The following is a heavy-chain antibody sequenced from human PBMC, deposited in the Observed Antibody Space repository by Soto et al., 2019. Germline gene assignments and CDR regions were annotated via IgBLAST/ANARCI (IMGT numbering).Heavy chain of an antibody. CDR2: ISWNSGSI. Sequence: GGSLRLSCAASGFTFDDYAMHWVRQAPGKGLEWVSGISWNSGSIGYADSVKGRFTISRDNAKNSLYLQMNSLRAEDTALYYCAKDIGDYIWGSYRYTIPHFDYWGQGTLVTVSS. D-gene: IGHD3-16*02. J-gene: IGHJ4*02. V-gene: IGHV3-9*01. CDR1: GFTFDDYA. CDR3: AKDIGDYIWGSYRYTIPHFDY.